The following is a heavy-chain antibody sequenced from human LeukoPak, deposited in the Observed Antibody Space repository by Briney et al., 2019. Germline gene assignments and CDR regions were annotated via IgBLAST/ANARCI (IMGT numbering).Heavy chain of an antibody. CDR2: IHHSGST. D-gene: IGHD6-19*01. CDR3: ASKLTAVAGYFDC. V-gene: IGHV4-4*02. CDR1: GGSISSSHW. Sequence: SGTLSLTCAISGGSISSSHWWSWVRQPPGKGLEWIGEIHHSGSTNYNPSLKSRVSISVDKFKNQFSLKLSSVTAADTAVYYCASKLTAVAGYFDCWGQGTLVTVSS. J-gene: IGHJ4*02.